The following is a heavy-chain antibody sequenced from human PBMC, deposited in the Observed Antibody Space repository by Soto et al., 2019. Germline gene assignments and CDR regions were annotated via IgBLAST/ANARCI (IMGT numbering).Heavy chain of an antibody. V-gene: IGHV1-69*02. D-gene: IGHD3-3*01. CDR3: ARVGPGTDFWSGYYDY. CDR1: GGTFSSYT. Sequence: ASVKVSCKASGGTFSSYTISWVRQAPGQGLEWMGRIIPILGIANYAQKFQGRVTITADKSTSTAYMELSSLRSEDTAVYYCARVGPGTDFWSGYYDYWGQGTLVTVSS. J-gene: IGHJ4*02. CDR2: IIPILGIA.